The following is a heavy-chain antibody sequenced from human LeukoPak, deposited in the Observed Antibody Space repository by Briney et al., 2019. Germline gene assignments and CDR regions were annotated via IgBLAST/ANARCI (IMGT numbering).Heavy chain of an antibody. J-gene: IGHJ6*02. Sequence: GGSLRLSCAASGFTFDDYAMHWVRQAPGKGLEWVANVNQDGSERYYVNSVRGRFTISRDNAKNSLDLQMNSLRAEDTALYFCAKANAMDVWGQGTTVTVSS. CDR3: AKANAMDV. V-gene: IGHV3-7*01. CDR1: GFTFDDYA. CDR2: VNQDGSER.